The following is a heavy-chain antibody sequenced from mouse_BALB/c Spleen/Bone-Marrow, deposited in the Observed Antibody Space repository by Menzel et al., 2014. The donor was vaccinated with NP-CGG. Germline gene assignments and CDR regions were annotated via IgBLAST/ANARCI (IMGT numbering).Heavy chain of an antibody. J-gene: IGHJ4*01. CDR3: ARRDYYGSSYNAMDY. D-gene: IGHD1-1*01. V-gene: IGHV1S41*01. Sequence: DLVKPGASVKLSCEASGYTLTSYWINWIKQRPGQGLEWIGRIAPGSGSTYHNEMFKGKATLTVDTSSSTAYIQLSSLSSEDSAVYFCARRDYYGSSYNAMDYWGQGTSVTVSS. CDR1: GYTLTSYW. CDR2: IAPGSGST.